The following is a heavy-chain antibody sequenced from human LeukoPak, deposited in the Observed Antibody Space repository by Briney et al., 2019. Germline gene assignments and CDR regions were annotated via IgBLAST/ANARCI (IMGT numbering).Heavy chain of an antibody. CDR3: ATLERGYSGYGPLFDY. D-gene: IGHD5-12*01. J-gene: IGHJ4*02. V-gene: IGHV3-21*01. Sequence: PGGSLRLSCAASGFTFSSYSMNWVRQAPGKGLEWVSSISSSSSYIYYADSVKGRFTISRDNAKNSLYLQMNSLRAEDTAVYYCATLERGYSGYGPLFDYWGQGTLVTVSS. CDR2: ISSSSSYI. CDR1: GFTFSSYS.